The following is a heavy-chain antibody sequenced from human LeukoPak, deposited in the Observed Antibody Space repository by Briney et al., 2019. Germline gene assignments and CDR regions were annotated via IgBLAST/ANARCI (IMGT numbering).Heavy chain of an antibody. CDR2: INPSGGRT. Sequence: ASVKVSCKASGYTFTNYYMHWVRQAPGQGLEWMGIINPSGGRTAYAQRFQGRVTVTSDMPTSTVYMELSSLTSEDTAVYYCARTSLVRDTTSYYMGPFDYWGQGALVTVSS. CDR3: ARTSLVRDTTSYYMGPFDY. V-gene: IGHV1-46*01. J-gene: IGHJ4*02. D-gene: IGHD1-26*01. CDR1: GYTFTNYY.